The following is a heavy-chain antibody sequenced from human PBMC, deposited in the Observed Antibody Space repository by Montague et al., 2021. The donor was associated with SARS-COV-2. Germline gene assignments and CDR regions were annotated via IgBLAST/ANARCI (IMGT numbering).Heavy chain of an antibody. V-gene: IGHV4-61*09. CDR3: ARHRPESGTISSGVLGLFATVKRSASGMDV. J-gene: IGHJ6*02. CDR2: IDTSGGT. CDR1: GASITSGNNF. D-gene: IGHD5-24*01. Sequence: TLSLTCTVSGASITSGNNFWTWMRQAAGRGLEWIGQIDTSGGTIYNPSLKTRVNILSDTSKNQFSLKLTPVTAADTAVYYCARHRPESGTISSGVLGLFATVKRSASGMDVWGQGTTVTVSS.